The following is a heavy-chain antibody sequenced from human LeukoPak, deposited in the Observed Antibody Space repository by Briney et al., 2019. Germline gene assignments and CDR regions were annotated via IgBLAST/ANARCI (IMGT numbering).Heavy chain of an antibody. V-gene: IGHV1-24*01. Sequence: ASVKVSCKVSGYTLTELFMHWVRQAPGKGLEWMGGFDPEDGETIYAQKFQGRVTMTEDTSTDTAYMELSSLRSEDTAVYYCATKGALSGYDSRTDFDYWGQGTLVTVSS. J-gene: IGHJ4*02. CDR3: ATKGALSGYDSRTDFDY. CDR2: FDPEDGET. CDR1: GYTLTELF. D-gene: IGHD5-12*01.